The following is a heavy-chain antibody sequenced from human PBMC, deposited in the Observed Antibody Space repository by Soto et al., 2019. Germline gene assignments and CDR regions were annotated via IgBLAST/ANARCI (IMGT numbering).Heavy chain of an antibody. Sequence: ASVKVSCKASGYTFTRSGISWVRQAPGQGLEWMGWISTYNGDTNYAQTLQGRVTMTTDTSTSTAYMELRSLRSDDTAVYYCAREGMAPYYYYGMDVWGQGTPVTVSS. V-gene: IGHV1-18*01. J-gene: IGHJ6*02. CDR2: ISTYNGDT. CDR3: AREGMAPYYYYGMDV. CDR1: GYTFTRSG.